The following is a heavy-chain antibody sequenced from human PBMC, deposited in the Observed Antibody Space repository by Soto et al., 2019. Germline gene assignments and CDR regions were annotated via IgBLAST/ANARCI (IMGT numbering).Heavy chain of an antibody. CDR1: GVSLNTADTW. CDR2: YHSGGST. CDR3: VRSRQMESGNDYGLDV. V-gene: IGHV4-30-4*01. Sequence: QVQLQESGSGLVKPSQSLSLTCTVSGVSLNTADTWWSWIRQSPGKGLEFIGYYHSGGSTYYDASFMRRVIIAADTSNSQFSLKLSSATGADTAVYFCVRSRQMESGNDYGLDVWGQGTTVTVSS. D-gene: IGHD1-1*01. J-gene: IGHJ6*02.